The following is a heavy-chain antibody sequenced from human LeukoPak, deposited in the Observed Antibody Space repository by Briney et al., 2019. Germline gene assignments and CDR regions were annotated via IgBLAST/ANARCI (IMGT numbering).Heavy chain of an antibody. CDR3: TTVLAGSGSEDY. CDR2: IKSKTDGGTT. D-gene: IGHD3-10*01. Sequence: PGGSLRLSCAASGFTFSNAWMSWVRQAPGKGLEWVGRIKSKTDGGTTDYAAPVKGRFPISRDDSKNTLYLQMNSLKTEDTAVYYCTTVLAGSGSEDYWGQGTLVTVSS. J-gene: IGHJ4*02. V-gene: IGHV3-15*01. CDR1: GFTFSNAW.